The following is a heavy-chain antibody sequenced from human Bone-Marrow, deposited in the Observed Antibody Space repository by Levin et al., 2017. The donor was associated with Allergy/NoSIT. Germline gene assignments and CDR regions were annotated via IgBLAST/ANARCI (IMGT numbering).Heavy chain of an antibody. Sequence: ASVKVSCKASGYTFNSHGISWVRQAPGQGLEWVGWISGYTGNTKYAQKLQGRVTMTTDTSTSTAYMDLTSLTPDDTAVYYCARDGGSGTYYGLDIWGQGTTVTVSS. V-gene: IGHV1-18*01. D-gene: IGHD3-16*01. J-gene: IGHJ6*02. CDR2: ISGYTGNT. CDR1: GYTFNSHG. CDR3: ARDGGSGTYYGLDI.